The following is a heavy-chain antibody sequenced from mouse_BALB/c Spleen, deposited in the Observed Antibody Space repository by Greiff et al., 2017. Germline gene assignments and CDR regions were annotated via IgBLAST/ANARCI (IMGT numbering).Heavy chain of an antibody. Sequence: QVQLQQSGPGLVQPSQSLSITCTVSGFSLTSYGVHWVRQSPGKGLEWLGVIWSGGSTDYNAAFISRLSISKDNSKSQVFFKMNSLQANDTAIYYCASYYYGSRLYAMDYWGQGTSVTVSS. CDR3: ASYYYGSRLYAMDY. V-gene: IGHV2-2*02. CDR2: IWSGGST. D-gene: IGHD1-1*01. CDR1: GFSLTSYG. J-gene: IGHJ4*01.